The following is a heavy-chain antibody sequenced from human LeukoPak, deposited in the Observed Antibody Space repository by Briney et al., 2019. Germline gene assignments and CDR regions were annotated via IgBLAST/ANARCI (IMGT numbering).Heavy chain of an antibody. CDR1: GGSISSHY. Sequence: SETLSLTCTVSGGSISSHYWSWIRQPPGKGLEWIGYINYSGSTNCNPSLKSRVTISVDTSKNQFSLKLSSVTAADTAVYYCARNYDYYGSGSHYNGWFDPWGQGTLVTVSS. CDR2: INYSGST. J-gene: IGHJ5*02. D-gene: IGHD3-10*01. V-gene: IGHV4-59*08. CDR3: ARNYDYYGSGSHYNGWFDP.